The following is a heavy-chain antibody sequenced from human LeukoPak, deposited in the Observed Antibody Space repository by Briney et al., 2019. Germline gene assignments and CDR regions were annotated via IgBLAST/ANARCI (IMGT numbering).Heavy chain of an antibody. Sequence: PSETLSLTCAVYRGSFSGYYWSWIRQPPGKGLEWIGEINHSGSTNYNPSLKSRATISVDTSKNQFSLKLSSVTAADTAVYYCARRVGFGVVTSIGYWGQGTLVTVSS. J-gene: IGHJ4*02. CDR3: ARRVGFGVVTSIGY. CDR2: INHSGST. CDR1: RGSFSGYY. V-gene: IGHV4-34*01. D-gene: IGHD3-3*01.